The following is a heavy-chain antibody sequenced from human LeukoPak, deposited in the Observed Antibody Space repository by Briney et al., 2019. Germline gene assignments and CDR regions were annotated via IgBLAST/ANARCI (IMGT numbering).Heavy chain of an antibody. J-gene: IGHJ5*02. CDR3: ARWDYGDYVHWFDP. CDR2: ISSSGSTV. D-gene: IGHD4-17*01. Sequence: GGSLRLSCAASGFTFSDYYMSWIRQAPGKGLEWVSYISSSGSTVYYADSVRCRFTISRDNAKNSLYLQMNSLRAEDTAVYYCARWDYGDYVHWFDPWGQGTLVTVSS. CDR1: GFTFSDYY. V-gene: IGHV3-11*01.